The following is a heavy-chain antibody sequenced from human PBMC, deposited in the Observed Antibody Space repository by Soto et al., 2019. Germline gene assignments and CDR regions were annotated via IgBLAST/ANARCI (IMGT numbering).Heavy chain of an antibody. D-gene: IGHD3-3*01. CDR3: AKITIFGVFDY. CDR1: SGSISSSNG. V-gene: IGHV4-4*02. CDR2: IYHSGST. J-gene: IGHJ4*02. Sequence: SETLALTCAVSSGSISSSNGWSWVRQPPGKGLEWIGEIYHSGSTNYNPSLKSRVTISVDKSKNQFSLKLSSVTAADTAVYYCAKITIFGVFDYWGQGTLVTVSS.